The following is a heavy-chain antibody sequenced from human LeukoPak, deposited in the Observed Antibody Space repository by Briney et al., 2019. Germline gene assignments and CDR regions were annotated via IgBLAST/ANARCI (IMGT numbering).Heavy chain of an antibody. D-gene: IGHD5-12*01. Sequence: ASVKVSCKASGYTFTSYSITWVRQAPGQGLEWMGWISGYNGNTNYAQKFQGRVTMTTDTSTSTAYMELSSLRSEDTAVYYCARGDIVATNTLNWFDPWGQGTLVTVSS. J-gene: IGHJ5*02. V-gene: IGHV1-18*01. CDR3: ARGDIVATNTLNWFDP. CDR2: ISGYNGNT. CDR1: GYTFTSYS.